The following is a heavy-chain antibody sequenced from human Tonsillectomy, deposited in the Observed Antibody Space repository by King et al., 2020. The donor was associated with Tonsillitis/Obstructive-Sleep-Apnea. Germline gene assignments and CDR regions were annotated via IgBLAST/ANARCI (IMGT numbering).Heavy chain of an antibody. J-gene: IGHJ6*04. CDR1: GFTFSSYA. Sequence: QLVQSGGGVVQPGRSLRLSCAASGFTFSSYAMHWVRQAPGKGLEWVAVISYDGSNKYYADSVKGRFTISRDNSKNTLYLQMNSLRAEDTAVYYCAREWLGDVWGKGTTVTVPS. CDR2: ISYDGSNK. CDR3: AREWLGDV. D-gene: IGHD3-22*01. V-gene: IGHV3-30*04.